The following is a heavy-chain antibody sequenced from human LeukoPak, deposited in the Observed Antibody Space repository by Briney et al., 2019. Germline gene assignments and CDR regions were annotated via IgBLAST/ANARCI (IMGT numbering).Heavy chain of an antibody. CDR1: GGSISSYY. D-gene: IGHD3-9*01. CDR2: IYYSGST. J-gene: IGHJ6*02. V-gene: IGHV4-59*01. Sequence: PSETLSLTCTVSGGSISSYYWSWIRQPPGKGLEWIGYIYYSGSTNYNPSLKSRVTISVDTSKNQFSLKLSSVTAADTAVYYCAGMKTYYDILTGYYRPSYYYYGMDVWGQGTTVTVSS. CDR3: AGMKTYYDILTGYYRPSYYYYGMDV.